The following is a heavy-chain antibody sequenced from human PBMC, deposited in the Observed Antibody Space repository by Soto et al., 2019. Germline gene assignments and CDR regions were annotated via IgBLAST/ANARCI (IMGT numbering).Heavy chain of an antibody. Sequence: PGGSLRLSCAASGFTFSSYSMNWVRQAPGKGLEWVSYISRSSSTIYYADSVKGRFTISRDNAKNSLYLQMNSLRAEDTAVYYCARESRFLEWLSLNWFDPWGQGTLVTVSS. CDR1: GFTFSSYS. V-gene: IGHV3-48*01. D-gene: IGHD3-3*01. J-gene: IGHJ5*02. CDR3: ARESRFLEWLSLNWFDP. CDR2: ISRSSSTI.